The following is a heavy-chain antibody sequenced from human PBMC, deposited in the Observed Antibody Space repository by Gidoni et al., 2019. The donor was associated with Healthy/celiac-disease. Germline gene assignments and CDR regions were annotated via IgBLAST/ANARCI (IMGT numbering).Heavy chain of an antibody. CDR1: GGSISSYY. D-gene: IGHD2-15*01. J-gene: IGHJ4*02. Sequence: QVQLQESGPGLVKPSETLSLTCTVSGGSISSYYWSWIRQPPGKGLEWIGYIYYSGSTNYNPSLKSRVTISVDTSKNQFSLKLSSVTAADTAVYYCARDPSLDYSYYFDYWGQGTLVTVSS. CDR2: IYYSGST. V-gene: IGHV4-59*01. CDR3: ARDPSLDYSYYFDY.